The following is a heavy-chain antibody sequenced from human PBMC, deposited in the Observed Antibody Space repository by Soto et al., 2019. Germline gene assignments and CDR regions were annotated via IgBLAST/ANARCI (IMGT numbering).Heavy chain of an antibody. J-gene: IGHJ4*02. Sequence: GGSLRLSCAASGFTFSSYSMNWVRQAPGKGLEWVSSISSSSSYIYYADSVKGRFTISRDNAKNSLYLQMNSLRAEDTAVYYCARSVDKAVTTYYFDYWGQGTLVTVSS. V-gene: IGHV3-21*01. CDR1: GFTFSSYS. CDR3: ARSVDKAVTTYYFDY. D-gene: IGHD4-17*01. CDR2: ISSSSSYI.